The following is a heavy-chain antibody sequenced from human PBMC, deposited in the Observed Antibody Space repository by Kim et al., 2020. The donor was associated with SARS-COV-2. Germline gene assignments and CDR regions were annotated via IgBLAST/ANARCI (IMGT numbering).Heavy chain of an antibody. V-gene: IGHV4-39*01. Sequence: NPSLKSRVTISVDTSKNQFTLKLGSVTAADTAVYYCARLEDIAAAGWMDHWGQGTLVTVSS. D-gene: IGHD6-13*01. CDR3: ARLEDIAAAGWMDH. J-gene: IGHJ4*02.